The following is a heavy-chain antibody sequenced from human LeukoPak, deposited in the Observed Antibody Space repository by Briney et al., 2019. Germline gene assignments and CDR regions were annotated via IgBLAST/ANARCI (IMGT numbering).Heavy chain of an antibody. CDR1: GYSISSGYY. D-gene: IGHD3-9*01. J-gene: IGHJ6*03. CDR3: ARATLTYDILTGSYYYYYMDV. Sequence: SETLSLTCTVSGYSISSGYYWGWVRQPPGKGLEWIGSIYHSGSTYYNPSLKSRVTISVDTSRNQFSLKLSSVTAADTAVYYCARATLTYDILTGSYYYYYMDVWGKGTTVTVSS. V-gene: IGHV4-38-2*02. CDR2: IYHSGST.